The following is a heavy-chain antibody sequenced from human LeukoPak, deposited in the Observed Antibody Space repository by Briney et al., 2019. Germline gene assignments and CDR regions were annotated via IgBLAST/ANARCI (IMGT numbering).Heavy chain of an antibody. D-gene: IGHD3-3*01. CDR3: ARAGRITIFGVVIIGNDWFDP. CDR1: GYTFTSYD. CDR2: MNPNSGNT. J-gene: IGHJ5*02. Sequence: ASLKVSCKASGYTFTSYDINWVRQATGQGLEWMGWMNPNSGNTGYAQKFQGRVTITRNTSISTAYMELSSLRSEDTAVYYCARAGRITIFGVVIIGNDWFDPWGQGTLVTVS. V-gene: IGHV1-8*03.